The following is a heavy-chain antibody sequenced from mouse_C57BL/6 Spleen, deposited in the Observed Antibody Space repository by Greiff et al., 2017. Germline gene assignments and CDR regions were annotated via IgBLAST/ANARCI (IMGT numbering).Heavy chain of an antibody. CDR2: IDPSDSYT. CDR1: GYTFTSYW. J-gene: IGHJ1*03. D-gene: IGHD2-5*01. Sequence: VQLQQPGAELVMPGASVKLSCKASGYTFTSYWMHWVKQRPGQGLEWIGEIDPSDSYTNYNQKFKGKSTLTVDKSSSTAYMQLSSLTSEDSAVYYCARDYSNYWYFDVWGTGTTVTVSS. V-gene: IGHV1-69*01. CDR3: ARDYSNYWYFDV.